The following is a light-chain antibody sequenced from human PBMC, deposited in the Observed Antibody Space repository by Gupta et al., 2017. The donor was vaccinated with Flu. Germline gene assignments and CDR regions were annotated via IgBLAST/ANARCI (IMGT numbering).Light chain of an antibody. CDR1: SSDVGGYNY. Sequence: QSALTQPRSVSGSPGQSVTISCTGTSSDVGGYNYVPWYQQHPGKAPKLMIYDGSKRPAGVPDRFAGSKSGNTASLTISGLQAEDEADYYCCSYAGSYTLVFGGGTKLTVL. CDR2: DGS. V-gene: IGLV2-11*01. J-gene: IGLJ2*01. CDR3: CSYAGSYTLV.